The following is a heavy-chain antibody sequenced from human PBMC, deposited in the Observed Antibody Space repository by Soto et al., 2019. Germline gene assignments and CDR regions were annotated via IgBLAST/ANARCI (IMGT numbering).Heavy chain of an antibody. J-gene: IGHJ1*01. D-gene: IGHD5-18*01. Sequence: ASGFGPSSHGRDWVREAPGKGLEWVSYISPVGGNIHYADSVQGRFTFSRDMAKSSLSLQMTRLRDEDTGGYFCARGRADTAYFQPRGQGALVTVAS. CDR3: ARGRADTAYFQP. CDR1: GFGPSSHG. V-gene: IGHV3-48*02. CDR2: ISPVGGNI.